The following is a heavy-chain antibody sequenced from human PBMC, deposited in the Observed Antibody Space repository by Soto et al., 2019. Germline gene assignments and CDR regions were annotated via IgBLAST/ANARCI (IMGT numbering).Heavy chain of an antibody. CDR1: GFTFSNAW. CDR3: TTDVVGTWSDWAPGAFDI. D-gene: IGHD2-21*02. J-gene: IGHJ3*02. V-gene: IGHV3-15*07. CDR2: IKSKTDGGTT. Sequence: EVQLVESGGGLVKPGGSLRLSCAASGFTFSNAWMNWVRQAPGKGLEWVGRIKSKTDGGTTDYAAPVKGRFTISRDDSKNTLYLQMNSLKTEDTAVYYCTTDVVGTWSDWAPGAFDIWGQGTMVTVSS.